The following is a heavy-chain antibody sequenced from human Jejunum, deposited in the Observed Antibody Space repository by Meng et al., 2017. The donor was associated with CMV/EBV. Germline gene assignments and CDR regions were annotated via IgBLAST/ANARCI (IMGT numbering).Heavy chain of an antibody. CDR2: IYYSGST. CDR3: ARVSSGWDYFDY. CDR1: GGSVSRGGSY. Sequence: LQRAGPDMVSPPHTLALTCSVPGGSVSRGGSYLTWIRQHPGKGLGWFGHIYYSGSTFYNPSLKRRVIISIGTSKNQFSLNLRSVTAADTAVYYCARVSSGWDYFDYWGQGTLVTVSS. D-gene: IGHD6-19*01. J-gene: IGHJ4*02. V-gene: IGHV4-31*03.